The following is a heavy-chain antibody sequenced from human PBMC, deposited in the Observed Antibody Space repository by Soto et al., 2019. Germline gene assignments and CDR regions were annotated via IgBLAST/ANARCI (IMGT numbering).Heavy chain of an antibody. V-gene: IGHV1-18*01. J-gene: IGHJ4*02. CDR2: ISAYSGHT. Sequence: VQLVQSGAELKKSGASVKVSCQTSGYSFTTYGTAWVRQAPGQGLEWIGWISAYSGHTNYAQDCQGRVTMTTDTSTSTAYMELRSLRSDDTAVYYCARGRGSSSWYEISHYFDSWGQGTPVTVSS. CDR3: ARGRGSSSWYEISHYFDS. CDR1: GYSFTTYG. D-gene: IGHD6-13*01.